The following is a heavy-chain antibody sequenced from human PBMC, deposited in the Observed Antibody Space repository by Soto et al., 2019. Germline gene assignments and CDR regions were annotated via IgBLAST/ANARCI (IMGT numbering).Heavy chain of an antibody. Sequence: SETLSLTCTVSGGSISSYYWSWIRQPPGKGLEWIGYIYYSGSTNYNPSLKSRVTISVDTSKNQFSLKLSSVTAADTAVYYCASQYSGYDWNYFDYWGQGALVTVSS. CDR3: ASQYSGYDWNYFDY. D-gene: IGHD5-12*01. CDR1: GGSISSYY. V-gene: IGHV4-59*01. CDR2: IYYSGST. J-gene: IGHJ4*02.